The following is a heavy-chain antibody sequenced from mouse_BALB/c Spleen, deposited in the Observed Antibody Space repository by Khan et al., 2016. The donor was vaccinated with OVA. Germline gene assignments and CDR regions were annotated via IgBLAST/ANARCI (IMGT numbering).Heavy chain of an antibody. V-gene: IGHV1-20*02. CDR3: TRIYRSDFDY. CDR2: INPHIGET. Sequence: VRLQQSGPELVRPGASVKISCTASGYSFTGYVMNWVMQSHGKSLEWIGRINPHIGETFYNQRFKDKATLTVDESSSTAHMELRSLASEDSAVYYCTRIYRSDFDYWGQGTTLTVSS. CDR1: GYSFTGYV. J-gene: IGHJ2*01. D-gene: IGHD6-1*01.